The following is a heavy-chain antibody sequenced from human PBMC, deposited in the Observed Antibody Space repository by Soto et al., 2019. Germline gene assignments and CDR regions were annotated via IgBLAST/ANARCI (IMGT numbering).Heavy chain of an antibody. J-gene: IGHJ4*02. V-gene: IGHV3-23*01. D-gene: IGHD6-19*01. CDR3: AKVLGQWLLLSDIDY. CDR1: GFPFRKYN. CDR2: ISGSSGST. Sequence: GGSLRVSCSAPGFPFRKYNMKLGRPGPGKGLEWVSSISGSSGSTYYADSVKGRFTISRDNSKNTLYLQMNSLRAEDTAVYYCAKVLGQWLLLSDIDYWGQGTLVTVSS.